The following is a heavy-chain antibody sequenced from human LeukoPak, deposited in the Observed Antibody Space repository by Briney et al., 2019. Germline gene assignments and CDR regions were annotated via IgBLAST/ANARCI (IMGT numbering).Heavy chain of an antibody. CDR2: IYYSGST. CDR1: GGSISSYY. CDR3: ARGERGYSGYGEVDY. V-gene: IGHV4-59*12. J-gene: IGHJ4*02. D-gene: IGHD5-12*01. Sequence: SETLSLTCTVSGGSISSYYWSWIRQPPGKGLEWIGYIYYSGSTNYNPSLKSRVTMSVDTSKNQFSLKLSSVTAADTAVYYCARGERGYSGYGEVDYWGQGTLVTVSS.